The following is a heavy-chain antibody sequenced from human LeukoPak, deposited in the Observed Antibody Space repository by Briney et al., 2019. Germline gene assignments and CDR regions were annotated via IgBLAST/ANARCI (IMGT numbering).Heavy chain of an antibody. CDR3: ARDLGVVRGVFTLDY. CDR1: GFTFSSYS. D-gene: IGHD3-10*01. Sequence: GGSLRLSCVDSGFTFSSYSMNWVRQAPGKGLEWVSSISSSSSYTNYADSVRGRFTISRENAKNSLYLQMNSLRAEDTAVYYRARDLGVVRGVFTLDYWGQGTLVTVSS. V-gene: IGHV3-21*01. J-gene: IGHJ4*02. CDR2: ISSSSSYT.